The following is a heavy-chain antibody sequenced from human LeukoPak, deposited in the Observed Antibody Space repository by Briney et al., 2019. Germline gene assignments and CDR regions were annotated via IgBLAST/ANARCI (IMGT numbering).Heavy chain of an antibody. CDR1: GFTFSDYW. D-gene: IGHD5-12*01. CDR3: VKGGSGFDY. V-gene: IGHV3-7*01. Sequence: GGSLRLSCTASGFTFSDYWMSGVRQAPGKGLEWVANIRREGSEKNYVDSVKGRFTISRDNGKNSLYLQMNSLRGEDAAVYYCVKGGSGFDYWGQGTLVTVSS. CDR2: IRREGSEK. J-gene: IGHJ4*02.